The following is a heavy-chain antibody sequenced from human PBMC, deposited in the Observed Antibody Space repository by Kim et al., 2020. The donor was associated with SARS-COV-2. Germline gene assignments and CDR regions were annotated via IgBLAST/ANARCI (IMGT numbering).Heavy chain of an antibody. Sequence: SVKVSCKASGGTFSSYAISWVRQAPGQGLEWMGGIIPIFGTANYAQKFQGRVTITADESTSTAYMELSSLRSEDTAVYYCASGYYDILTGYYPDNSYYFAYWGQGTLVTVSS. J-gene: IGHJ4*02. D-gene: IGHD3-9*01. CDR3: ASGYYDILTGYYPDNSYYFAY. CDR1: GGTFSSYA. V-gene: IGHV1-69*13. CDR2: IIPIFGTA.